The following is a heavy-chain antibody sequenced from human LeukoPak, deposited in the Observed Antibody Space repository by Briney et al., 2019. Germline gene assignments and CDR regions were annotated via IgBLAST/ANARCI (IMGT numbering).Heavy chain of an antibody. CDR2: IYTSGST. J-gene: IGHJ3*02. Sequence: PSETLSLTCTVSGGSISSGSYYWSWIRQPAGKGLEWIGRIYTSGSTNYNPSLKSRVTISVDTSKNQFSLKLSSVTAADTAVYYCARDLLGGSYYAFDIWGQGTMVTVSS. CDR3: ARDLLGGSYYAFDI. CDR1: GGSISSGSYY. V-gene: IGHV4-61*02. D-gene: IGHD1-26*01.